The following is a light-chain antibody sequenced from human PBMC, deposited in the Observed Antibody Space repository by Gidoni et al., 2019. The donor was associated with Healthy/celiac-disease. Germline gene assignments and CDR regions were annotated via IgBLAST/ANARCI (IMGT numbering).Light chain of an antibody. CDR3: SSYAGSNNYV. CDR1: SSDVGGYNY. J-gene: IGLJ1*01. CDR2: EVS. V-gene: IGLV2-8*01. Sequence: QSALTQPPSASGPPGQSVTISCTGTSSDVGGYNYVSWYQQHPGKAPKLMIYEVSTRPSGVPDRFSGSKSGNTASLTVSGLQAEDEADYYCSSYAGSNNYVFGTGTKVTVL.